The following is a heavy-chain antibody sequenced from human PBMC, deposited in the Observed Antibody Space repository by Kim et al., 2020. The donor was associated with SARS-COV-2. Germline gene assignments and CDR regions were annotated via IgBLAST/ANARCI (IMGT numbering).Heavy chain of an antibody. J-gene: IGHJ4*02. CDR2: GGST. Sequence: GGSTYYADSVKGRFTISRDNSKNTLYLKMNSLRAEDTAVYYCAGIAVAGTGGQGTLVTVSS. CDR3: AGIAVAGT. D-gene: IGHD6-19*01. V-gene: IGHV3-66*01.